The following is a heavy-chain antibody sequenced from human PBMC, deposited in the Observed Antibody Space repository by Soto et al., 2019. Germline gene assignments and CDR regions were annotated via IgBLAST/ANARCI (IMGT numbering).Heavy chain of an antibody. J-gene: IGHJ4*02. CDR3: AHLNTRGYYFDY. Sequence: SGPTLVKPPPTHKLPCTFSGFSLTTSQGGVCWXRQPPGTAMEWLAHVYWNFNKYYSLPLKNRLTITKDNSNNQVVLTMTNMEHVDTATYYCAHLNTRGYYFDYWCQGALVTV. CDR1: GFSLTTSQGG. V-gene: IGHV2-5*01. CDR2: VYWNFNK.